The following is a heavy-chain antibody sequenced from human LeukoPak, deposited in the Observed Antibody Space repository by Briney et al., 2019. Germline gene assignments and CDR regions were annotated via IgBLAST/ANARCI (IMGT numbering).Heavy chain of an antibody. Sequence: GGSLRLSCAASGFTFSSHSMNWVRQAPGKGLEWISYISSSSSTIYYADSVKGRFTISRDNAKNSLYLQMNSLRAEDTAVYYCARGAYYYEDWGQGTLVTVSS. V-gene: IGHV3-48*01. CDR3: ARGAYYYED. D-gene: IGHD3-22*01. J-gene: IGHJ4*02. CDR1: GFTFSSHS. CDR2: ISSSSSTI.